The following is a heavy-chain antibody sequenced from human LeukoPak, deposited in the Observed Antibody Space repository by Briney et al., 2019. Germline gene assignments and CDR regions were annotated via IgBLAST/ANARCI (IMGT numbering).Heavy chain of an antibody. J-gene: IGHJ4*02. CDR1: GFTFSSYW. CDR2: IKQDGSEK. V-gene: IGHV3-7*01. D-gene: IGHD3-3*01. CDR3: ARDLTYSDFWSGYDTYFDY. Sequence: GGSLRLSCAASGFTFSSYWMSWVRQAPGKGLEWVANIKQDGSEKYYVDSVRGRFTISRDNAKNSLYLQMNSLRAEDTAVYYCARDLTYSDFWSGYDTYFDYWGQGTLSPSPQ.